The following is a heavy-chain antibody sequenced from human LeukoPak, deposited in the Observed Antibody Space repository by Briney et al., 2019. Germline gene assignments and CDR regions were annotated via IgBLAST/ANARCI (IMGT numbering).Heavy chain of an antibody. Sequence: GGSLRLSCAASGFTFSSYDMSWVRQAPGKGLEWVSVISDTGGSTYSADSVKGRFTVSRDNSKNTLYLQMSSLRGEDTAVYYCAKKFVSGGGSIYFYYWGQGTLVTVSS. CDR2: ISDTGGST. CDR3: AKKFVSGGGSIYFYY. CDR1: GFTFSSYD. V-gene: IGHV3-23*01. J-gene: IGHJ4*02. D-gene: IGHD2-15*01.